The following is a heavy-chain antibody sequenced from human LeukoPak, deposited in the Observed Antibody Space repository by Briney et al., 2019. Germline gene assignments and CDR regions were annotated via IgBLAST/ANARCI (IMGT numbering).Heavy chain of an antibody. V-gene: IGHV3-66*01. D-gene: IGHD6-19*01. CDR2: IYSGGGT. J-gene: IGHJ4*02. CDR1: GFTVSNNY. Sequence: PGGSLRLSCAASGFTVSNNYMSWVRQAPGKGLEWVSDIYSGGGTYYTDSVKGRFTISRDNSKNTLYLQMNSLSAEDTAVYYCARDRSGPLYWGQGTLVTVSS. CDR3: ARDRSGPLY.